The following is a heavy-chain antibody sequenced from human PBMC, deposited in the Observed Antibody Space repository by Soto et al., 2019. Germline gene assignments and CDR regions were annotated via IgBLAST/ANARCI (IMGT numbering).Heavy chain of an antibody. CDR1: GYTFAAYY. D-gene: IGHD4-17*01. J-gene: IGHJ4*02. Sequence: ASVKVSCKTSGYTFAAYYVHWIRQAPGQGLEWMGWINPTSGGTVYAQNFQDRVTMTRDTSISTAYMELRRLNSDDTAVYYCARDPDYGDYWGYFFDSWGQGTPVTVSS. V-gene: IGHV1-2*02. CDR2: INPTSGGT. CDR3: ARDPDYGDYWGYFFDS.